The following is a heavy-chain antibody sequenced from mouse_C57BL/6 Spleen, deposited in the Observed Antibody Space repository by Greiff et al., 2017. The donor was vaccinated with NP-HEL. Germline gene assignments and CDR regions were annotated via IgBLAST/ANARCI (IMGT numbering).Heavy chain of an antibody. Sequence: VQLQQSGAELVKPGASVKISCKASGYAFSSYWMNWVKQRPGKGLEWIGQIYPGDGDTNYNGKFKGKATLTADKSSSTAYMQLSSLTSEDSAVYFCAREGIYSNYLAWFAYWGQGTLVTVSA. CDR1: GYAFSSYW. CDR2: IYPGDGDT. D-gene: IGHD2-5*01. J-gene: IGHJ3*01. V-gene: IGHV1-80*01. CDR3: AREGIYSNYLAWFAY.